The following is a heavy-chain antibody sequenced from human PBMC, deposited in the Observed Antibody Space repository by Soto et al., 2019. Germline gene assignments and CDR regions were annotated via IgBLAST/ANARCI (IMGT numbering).Heavy chain of an antibody. CDR2: IYFSGST. J-gene: IGHJ4*02. D-gene: IGHD6-13*01. Sequence: QVQLQESRPGLVKPSQTLSLTCTVSGDSISSGDSYWSWIRQSPEKGLEWIGYIYFSGSTYYNPSLKSRVTMSVDTSKNQSSLRLSSVTAADTAVYYCAREAPASRIRGGFEYWGQGTLVTVSS. CDR1: GDSISSGDSY. CDR3: AREAPASRIRGGFEY. V-gene: IGHV4-30-4*01.